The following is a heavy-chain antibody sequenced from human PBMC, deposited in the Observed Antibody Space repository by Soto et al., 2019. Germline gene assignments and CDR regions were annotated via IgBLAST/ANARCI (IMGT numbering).Heavy chain of an antibody. CDR2: STWNSGSR. J-gene: IGHJ4*02. Sequence: EVQLVESGGGLVQPGRSLRLSCAASGFTFDDFAMYWVRQAPGKGLEWVSGSTWNSGSRAYADSVQGRFTISRDNAKNSLYLLMNSLRAEDTALYYCVKAAWVTGTQYYFDYWGQGTRVTVSS. D-gene: IGHD2-21*02. CDR3: VKAAWVTGTQYYFDY. CDR1: GFTFDDFA. V-gene: IGHV3-9*01.